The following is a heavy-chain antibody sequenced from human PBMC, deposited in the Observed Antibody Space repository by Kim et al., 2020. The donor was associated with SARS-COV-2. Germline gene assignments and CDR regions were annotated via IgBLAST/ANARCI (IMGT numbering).Heavy chain of an antibody. CDR1: GGSISSYY. Sequence: SETLSLTCTVSGGSISSYYWSWIRQPAGKGLEWIGRIYTSGSTNYNPSLKSRVTMSVDTSKNQFSLKLSSVTAADTAVYYCARTAWVRGAQGVFDYWGQGTLVTVSS. J-gene: IGHJ4*02. CDR3: ARTAWVRGAQGVFDY. D-gene: IGHD3-10*01. CDR2: IYTSGST. V-gene: IGHV4-4*07.